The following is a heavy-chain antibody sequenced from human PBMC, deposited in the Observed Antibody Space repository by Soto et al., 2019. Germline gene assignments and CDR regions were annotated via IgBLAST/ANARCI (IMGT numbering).Heavy chain of an antibody. V-gene: IGHV1-3*01. CDR3: ARGGSGWYYCYGMDV. J-gene: IGHJ6*02. D-gene: IGHD6-19*01. CDR2: INAGNGNT. Sequence: ASVKVSCKASGYTFTSYAMHWVRQAPGQRLEWMGWINAGNGNTKYSQKFQGRVTITRDTSASTAYMELSSLRSEDTAVYYCARGGSGWYYCYGMDVWGQGTTVTVSS. CDR1: GYTFTSYA.